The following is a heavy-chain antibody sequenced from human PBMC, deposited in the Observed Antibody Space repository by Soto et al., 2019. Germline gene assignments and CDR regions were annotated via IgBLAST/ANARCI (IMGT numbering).Heavy chain of an antibody. Sequence: PSETLSLTCAVYGGSFSGYYWSWIRQPPGKGLEWIGEINHSGSTNYNPSLKSRVTISVDTSKNQFSLKLSSVTAADTAVYYCARAGVVVAAKKNNWFDPWGQGTLVTVSS. D-gene: IGHD2-15*01. CDR1: GGSFSGYY. V-gene: IGHV4-34*01. J-gene: IGHJ5*02. CDR3: ARAGVVVAAKKNNWFDP. CDR2: INHSGST.